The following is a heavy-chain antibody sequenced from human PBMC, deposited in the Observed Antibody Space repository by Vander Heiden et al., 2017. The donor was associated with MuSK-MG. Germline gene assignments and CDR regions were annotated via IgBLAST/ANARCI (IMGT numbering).Heavy chain of an antibody. CDR2: ISSSSSTI. J-gene: IGHJ4*02. D-gene: IGHD3-3*02. Sequence: EVQLVESGGGLVQPGGSLRLSCAASGFTFSSYSMNWVRQAPGKGLEWVSYISSSSSTIYYADSVKGRFTISRDNAKNSLYLQMNSLRDEDTAVYYCARDPQGAFKRLDYFDYWGQGTLVTVSS. CDR3: ARDPQGAFKRLDYFDY. CDR1: GFTFSSYS. V-gene: IGHV3-48*02.